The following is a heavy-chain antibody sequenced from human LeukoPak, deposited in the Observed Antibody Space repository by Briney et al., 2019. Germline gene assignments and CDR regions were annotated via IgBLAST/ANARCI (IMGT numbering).Heavy chain of an antibody. J-gene: IGHJ4*02. V-gene: IGHV3-64*01. Sequence: GGSLRLSCAASGFTFSSYSMNWVRQAPGKGLEYVSAISSNGGSTYYANSVKGRFTISRDNSKNTLYLQMGSLRAEDMAVYYCARVSGSYYIDYWGQGTLVTVSS. CDR3: ARVSGSYYIDY. D-gene: IGHD1-26*01. CDR1: GFTFSSYS. CDR2: ISSNGGST.